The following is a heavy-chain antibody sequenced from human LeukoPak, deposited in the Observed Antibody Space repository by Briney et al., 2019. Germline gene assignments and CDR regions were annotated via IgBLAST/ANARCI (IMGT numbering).Heavy chain of an antibody. Sequence: PGRSLRLSCAASGFTFSSYAMHWVRQAPGKGLEWVAVISYDGSNKYDADSVKGRFTISRDNSKNTLYLQMNSLRAEDTAVYYCARASIPYYYGSGNPSYWGQGTLVTVSS. CDR1: GFTFSSYA. D-gene: IGHD3-10*01. J-gene: IGHJ4*02. CDR3: ARASIPYYYGSGNPSY. V-gene: IGHV3-30-3*01. CDR2: ISYDGSNK.